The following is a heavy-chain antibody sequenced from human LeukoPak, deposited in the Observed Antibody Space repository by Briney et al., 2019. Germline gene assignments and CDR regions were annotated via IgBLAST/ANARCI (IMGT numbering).Heavy chain of an antibody. D-gene: IGHD1-26*01. CDR3: ARAGGSYFSPQIDY. V-gene: IGHV4-39*07. Sequence: KPSETLSLTCTVSGGSISSSSYYWGWIRQPPGKGLEWIGSIYYSGSTYYNPSLKSRVTISVDTSKNQLSLKLSSVTAADTAVYYCARAGGSYFSPQIDYWGQGTLVTVSS. CDR1: GGSISSSSYY. CDR2: IYYSGST. J-gene: IGHJ4*02.